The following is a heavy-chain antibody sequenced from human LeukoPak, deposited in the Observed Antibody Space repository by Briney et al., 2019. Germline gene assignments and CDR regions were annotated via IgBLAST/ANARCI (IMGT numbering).Heavy chain of an antibody. CDR1: GGSISSYY. CDR2: IYYSGST. CDR3: ATQVRPRAPIDY. D-gene: IGHD4/OR15-4a*01. J-gene: IGHJ4*02. Sequence: SETLSLTCTVSGGSISSYYWSWIRQPPGKGLEWIGYIYYSGSTNYNPSLKSRVTISVDTSKNQFSLKLSPVTAADTAVYYCATQVRPRAPIDYWGQGTLVTVSS. V-gene: IGHV4-59*08.